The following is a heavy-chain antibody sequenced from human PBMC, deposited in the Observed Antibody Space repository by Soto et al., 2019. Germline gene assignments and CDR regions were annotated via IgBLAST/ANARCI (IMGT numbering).Heavy chain of an antibody. V-gene: IGHV4-39*01. CDR2: IYYSGST. J-gene: IGHJ4*02. CDR3: ARVSGTYSSFLDY. Sequence: SETLSLTCTVSGVSISSGHDYWVWIRQPPGKGLEWIGSIYYSGSTYYNPSLKSRVTISADTSKNQFSLRLSSVTAADTAVYYCARVSGTYSSFLDYWGQGTLVTVSS. D-gene: IGHD5-18*01. CDR1: GVSISSGHDY.